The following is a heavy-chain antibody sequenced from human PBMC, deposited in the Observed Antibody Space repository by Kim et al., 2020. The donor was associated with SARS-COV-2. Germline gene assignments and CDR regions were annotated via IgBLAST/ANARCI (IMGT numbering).Heavy chain of an antibody. D-gene: IGHD1-7*01. CDR3: ARHGGIKRRWMQKLELRGHSYGIDV. Sequence: GESLKISCQGSGYSFTSYWIGWVRQMPGKGLEWMGIIYPGDSDTRYSPSFQGQVTISADKSIRTAYLQWSSLKASDTAMYYCARHGGIKRRWMQKLELRGHSYGIDVWGQGTTVTVSS. CDR1: GYSFTSYW. J-gene: IGHJ6*02. CDR2: IYPGDSDT. V-gene: IGHV5-51*01.